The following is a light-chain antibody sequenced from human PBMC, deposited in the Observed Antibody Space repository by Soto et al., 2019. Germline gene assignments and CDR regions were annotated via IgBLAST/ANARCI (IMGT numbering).Light chain of an antibody. CDR3: QHYDNWPPLT. V-gene: IGKV3-15*01. CDR1: QSVTSN. Sequence: EIVMTQSPATLSVSPGETATLSCRASQSVTSNLAWYQQHPGQAPRLLIYDASTRAAGIPATFSGSGSGTEFTLTISRLQSEDFAVYYCQHYDNWPPLTFGQETRLEIK. J-gene: IGKJ5*01. CDR2: DAS.